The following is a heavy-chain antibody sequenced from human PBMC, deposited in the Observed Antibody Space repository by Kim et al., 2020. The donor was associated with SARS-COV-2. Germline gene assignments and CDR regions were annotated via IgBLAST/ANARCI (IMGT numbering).Heavy chain of an antibody. CDR1: GFTFSDYY. V-gene: IGHV3-11*03. J-gene: IGHJ3*02. D-gene: IGHD4-17*01. Sequence: GGSLRLSCAASGFTFSDYYMSWIRQAPGKGLEWVSYISSSSSYTNYADSVKGRFTISRDNAKNSLYLQMNSLRAEDTAVYYCARPIYGGNSVADAFDIWGQGTMVTVSS. CDR3: ARPIYGGNSVADAFDI. CDR2: ISSSSSYT.